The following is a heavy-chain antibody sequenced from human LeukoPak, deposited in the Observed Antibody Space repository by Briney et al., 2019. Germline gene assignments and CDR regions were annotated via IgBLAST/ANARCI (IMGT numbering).Heavy chain of an antibody. J-gene: IGHJ6*02. V-gene: IGHV3-64*01. CDR1: GFTFSSYA. CDR2: ISSNGGST. CDR3: ARVGYTSYYYYGMDV. Sequence: GGSLRLSCAASGFTFSSYAMHWVRQAPGQGLEYVSAISSNGGSTYYANSVKGRFTISRDNSKNTLYLQMGSLRAEDMAVYYCARVGYTSYYYYGMDVWGQGTTVTVSS. D-gene: IGHD6-13*01.